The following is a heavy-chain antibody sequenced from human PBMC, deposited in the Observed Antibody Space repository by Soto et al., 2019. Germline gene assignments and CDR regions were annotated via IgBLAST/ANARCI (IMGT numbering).Heavy chain of an antibody. V-gene: IGHV1-8*01. J-gene: IGHJ4*02. Sequence: ASVKVSCKASGNKFTSYDINWVRHATGHGLEWMGWINPNSGNIGYAQKFQGRVTMTRDTAIRTAYMEVSRLRSDDTAVYYCARGRASGSYYLLDYWGQGTLVTVSS. CDR1: GNKFTSYD. CDR2: INPNSGNI. CDR3: ARGRASGSYYLLDY. D-gene: IGHD3-10*01.